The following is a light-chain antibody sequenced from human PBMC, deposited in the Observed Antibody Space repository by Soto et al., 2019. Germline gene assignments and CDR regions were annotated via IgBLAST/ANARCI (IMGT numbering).Light chain of an antibody. Sequence: AIQMTQSPSSLSASVGDRVTITCRASQGIRNDLGWYQQKPGKAPKLLIYAAFSLQSGVPSRFSGSGYGTDFTLTISSLQPEDFATYYCQQDYNYPGTFGQGTKLEIK. CDR2: AAF. J-gene: IGKJ2*01. V-gene: IGKV1-6*01. CDR1: QGIRND. CDR3: QQDYNYPGT.